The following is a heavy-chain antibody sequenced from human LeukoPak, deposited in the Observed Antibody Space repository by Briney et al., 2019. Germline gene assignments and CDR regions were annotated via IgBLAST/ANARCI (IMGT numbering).Heavy chain of an antibody. V-gene: IGHV4-38-2*02. CDR2: IYHSGST. CDR1: GYSISSGYY. D-gene: IGHD1-14*01. Sequence: SETLSLTCTVSGYSISSGYYWGWIRQPPGKGLEWIGSIYHSGSTYYNPSLKSRVTISVDTSKNQFSLKLSSVTAADTAVYYCAREGDIETTAITDWGQGTLVTVSS. J-gene: IGHJ4*02. CDR3: AREGDIETTAITD.